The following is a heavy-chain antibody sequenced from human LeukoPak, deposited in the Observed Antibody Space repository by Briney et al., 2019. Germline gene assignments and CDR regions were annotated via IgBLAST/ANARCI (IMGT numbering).Heavy chain of an antibody. Sequence: GGSLRLSCAASGFTFDDYDMNWVRQVPGKGLEWVSLVYSGGSTYYADSVKGRFTISRDNSKNMVYLQMNRLRAEDTAMYYCARDPPAVLIDTYGWGQGTLVTVSS. CDR3: ARDPPAVLIDTYG. CDR1: GFTFDDYD. J-gene: IGHJ4*02. CDR2: VYSGGST. D-gene: IGHD2-8*01. V-gene: IGHV3-66*01.